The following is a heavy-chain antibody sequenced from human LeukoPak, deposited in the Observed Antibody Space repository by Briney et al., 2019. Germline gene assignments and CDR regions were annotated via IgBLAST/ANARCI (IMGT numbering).Heavy chain of an antibody. Sequence: SETLSLTCTVSGGSINSYYWSWIRQPPGKGLEWIGYIYYSGSTNYNPSLKCRVTISVDTSKNQFSLKLSSVTAADTAVYYCARGAPYDYDSSGYLFYYWGQGTLVTVSS. J-gene: IGHJ4*02. CDR1: GGSINSYY. CDR3: ARGAPYDYDSSGYLFYY. V-gene: IGHV4-59*01. CDR2: IYYSGST. D-gene: IGHD3-22*01.